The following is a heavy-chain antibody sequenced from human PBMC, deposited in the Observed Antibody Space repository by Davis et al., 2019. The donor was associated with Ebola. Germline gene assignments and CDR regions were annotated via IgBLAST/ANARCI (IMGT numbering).Heavy chain of an antibody. J-gene: IGHJ4*02. CDR3: ARGGDSRVF. D-gene: IGHD4-17*01. CDR2: ISYDGSNK. CDR1: GFTFSSYA. Sequence: PGGSLRLSCAASGFTFSSYAMHWVRQAPGKGLEWVAVISYDGSNKYYADSVKGRFTISRDNSKNTLYLQMNSLRAEDTAVYYCARGGDSRVFGGQGTLVTVSS. V-gene: IGHV3-30-3*01.